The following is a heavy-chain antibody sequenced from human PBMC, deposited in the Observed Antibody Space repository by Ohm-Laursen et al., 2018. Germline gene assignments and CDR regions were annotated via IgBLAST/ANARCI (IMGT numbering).Heavy chain of an antibody. CDR1: GFTFDDYA. D-gene: IGHD3-10*01. J-gene: IGHJ6*02. V-gene: IGHV3-9*01. Sequence: SLRLSCAASGFTFDDYAMHWVRQAPGKGLEWVSGISRNSGSIGYADSVKGRFTISRDNAKNSLYLQMNSLRAEDTALYYCAKDSSGGYYGMHVWGQGTTVTVS. CDR2: ISRNSGSI. CDR3: AKDSSGGYYGMHV.